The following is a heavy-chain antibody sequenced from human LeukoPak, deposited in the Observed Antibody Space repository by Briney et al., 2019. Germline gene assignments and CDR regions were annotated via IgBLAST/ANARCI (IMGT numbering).Heavy chain of an antibody. D-gene: IGHD3-16*01. CDR2: INHSGNT. Sequence: SETLSLTCAVYVESFSGYYWSWIRQPPGKGLEWIGEINHSGNTNYNPSLKSRVTISLVTSKNQFSLNLNSVTAADTAVYYCARGGRLGDYAPFDYWGQGTLVTVSS. J-gene: IGHJ4*02. V-gene: IGHV4-34*01. CDR3: ARGGRLGDYAPFDY. CDR1: VESFSGYY.